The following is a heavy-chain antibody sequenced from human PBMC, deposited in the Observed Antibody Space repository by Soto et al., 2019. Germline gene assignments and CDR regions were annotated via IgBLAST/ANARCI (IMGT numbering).Heavy chain of an antibody. J-gene: IGHJ4*02. Sequence: EVQLVESGGGLVRPGGSLRLSCAASGFTFRDAWMSWVRQPPGQGLEWVGRFKRTPDGGATEFAAPVKGRFIISTDDSKNTLYLQMNSLKTEDTAIYYCTTDLWQYGGYSNGNWGQGTLVTFSS. CDR2: FKRTPDGGAT. CDR1: GFTFRDAW. CDR3: TTDLWQYGGYSNGN. D-gene: IGHD4-17*01. V-gene: IGHV3-15*01.